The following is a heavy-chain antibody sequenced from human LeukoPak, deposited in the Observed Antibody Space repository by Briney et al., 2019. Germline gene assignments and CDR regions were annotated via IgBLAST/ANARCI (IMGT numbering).Heavy chain of an antibody. CDR1: GFTFSSHW. Sequence: GGSLRLSCAASGFTFSSHWMHWLRHAPGKGMVWVSDIKGVGTYRTHADSVRGRFTISRDNAKNTLYLQMNSLRVEDTAVYYCARGTIAAAGIDYWGQGALVTVSS. J-gene: IGHJ4*02. CDR2: IKGVGTYR. D-gene: IGHD6-13*01. V-gene: IGHV3-74*01. CDR3: ARGTIAAAGIDY.